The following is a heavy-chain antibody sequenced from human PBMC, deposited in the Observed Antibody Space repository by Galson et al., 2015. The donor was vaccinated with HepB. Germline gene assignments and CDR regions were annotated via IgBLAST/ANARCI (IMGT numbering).Heavy chain of an antibody. CDR1: GFTFSSYA. CDR3: AKDGGSYFNWFDP. V-gene: IGHV3-23*01. D-gene: IGHD1-26*01. CDR2: IRGSGGST. J-gene: IGHJ5*02. Sequence: SLRLSCAASGFTFSSYAMSWVRQAPGKGLEWVSAIRGSGGSTYYADSVKGRFTISRDNSKNTLYLQMNSLRAEDTAVYYCAKDGGSYFNWFDPWGQGTLVTVSS.